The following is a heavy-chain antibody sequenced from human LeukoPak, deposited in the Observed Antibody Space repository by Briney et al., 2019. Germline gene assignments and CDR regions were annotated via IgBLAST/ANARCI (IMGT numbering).Heavy chain of an antibody. CDR1: GGSISSYY. CDR2: IYYRGRT. J-gene: IGHJ4*02. Sequence: SETLSLTCTASGGSISSYYWIWIRQPPGKGLEWIGYIYYRGRTNYNPSLKSRVTISEDTSKNQFSLKLSSVTAADTAVYYCARVLGCSTTSCYAAYIDSWGQGTLVTVSS. V-gene: IGHV4-59*01. CDR3: ARVLGCSTTSCYAAYIDS. D-gene: IGHD2-2*01.